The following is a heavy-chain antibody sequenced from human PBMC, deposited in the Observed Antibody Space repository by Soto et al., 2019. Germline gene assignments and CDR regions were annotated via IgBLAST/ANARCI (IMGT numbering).Heavy chain of an antibody. J-gene: IGHJ4*02. CDR1: GYPFTTYW. CDR2: VSPADSDT. Sequence: PGESLKISCKTSGYPFTTYWIGWVRQMPGKGLEWMGIVSPADSDTRYSPYFQAQVTISVDKSISTAYLQWSSLKAADTAMYYCATTYNSGNHFEYWGQGTLVTVSS. V-gene: IGHV5-51*01. D-gene: IGHD5-18*01. CDR3: ATTYNSGNHFEY.